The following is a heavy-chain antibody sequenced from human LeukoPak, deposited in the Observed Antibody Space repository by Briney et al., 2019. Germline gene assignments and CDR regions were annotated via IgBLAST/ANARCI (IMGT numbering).Heavy chain of an antibody. Sequence: SSETLSLTCAVYGGSFSGYYWSWIRQPPGKGLEWIGEINHSGSTNYNPSLKSRVTISVDTSKNQFSLKLSSVTAADTAVYYCERGRIQDYWGQGTLVTVSS. CDR2: INHSGST. CDR3: ERGRIQDY. J-gene: IGHJ4*02. V-gene: IGHV4-34*01. CDR1: GGSFSGYY. D-gene: IGHD5-18*01.